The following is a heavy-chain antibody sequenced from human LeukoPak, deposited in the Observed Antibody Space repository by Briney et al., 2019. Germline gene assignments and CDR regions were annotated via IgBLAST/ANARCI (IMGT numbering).Heavy chain of an antibody. D-gene: IGHD1-26*01. V-gene: IGHV3-7*01. CDR2: IKQDGSEK. CDR3: ARDKVVGATFLDY. J-gene: IGHJ4*02. CDR1: GFTFSSYW. Sequence: GGSLRLSCAASGFTFSSYWMSWVRQAPGKGLEWVANIKQDGSEKYYVDSVKGRFTISRDNAKNSLYLQMNSLRDEDTAVYYCARDKVVGATFLDYWGQGTLVTVSS.